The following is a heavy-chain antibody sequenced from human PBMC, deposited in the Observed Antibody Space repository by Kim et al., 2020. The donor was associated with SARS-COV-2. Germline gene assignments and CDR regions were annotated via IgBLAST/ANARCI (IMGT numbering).Heavy chain of an antibody. CDR2: ISYDGSNK. D-gene: IGHD3-22*01. J-gene: IGHJ4*02. CDR1: GFTFSSYA. Sequence: GGSLRLSCAASGFTFSSYAMHWVRQAPGKGLEWVAVISYDGSNKYYADSVKGRFTISRDNSKNTLYLQMNSLRAEDTAVYYCARESIIYYYDSSGYLFDYWGQGTLVTVSS. CDR3: ARESIIYYYDSSGYLFDY. V-gene: IGHV3-30*04.